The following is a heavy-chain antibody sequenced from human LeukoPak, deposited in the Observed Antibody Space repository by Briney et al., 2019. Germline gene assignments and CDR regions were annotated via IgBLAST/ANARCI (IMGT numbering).Heavy chain of an antibody. CDR2: VNPNTGAS. Sequence: ASVRVSCKASGYTFTRYSLDWVRQAPGQGLEWMGRVNPNTGASDYPQKFQGRVNLTWDTSISTAYMELTRLSSDDTAIYYCERGFFPGNYYASGSTLDYWGQGTLVTVSS. J-gene: IGHJ4*02. CDR1: GYTFTRYS. V-gene: IGHV1-2*06. CDR3: ERGFFPGNYYASGSTLDY. D-gene: IGHD3-10*01.